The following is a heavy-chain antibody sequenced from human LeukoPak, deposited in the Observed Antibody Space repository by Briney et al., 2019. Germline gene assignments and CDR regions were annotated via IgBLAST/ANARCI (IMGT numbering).Heavy chain of an antibody. CDR1: GGSISSSSYY. CDR2: IYYSGST. V-gene: IGHV4-39*01. CDR3: ARHASYYYYYYMDV. Sequence: SETLSLTCTVSGGSISSSSYYWGWIGQPPGKGLEWIGSIYYSGSTYYNPSLKSRVTISVDTSKNQFSLKLSSVTAADTAVYYCARHASYYYYYYMDVWGKGTTVTVSS. J-gene: IGHJ6*03.